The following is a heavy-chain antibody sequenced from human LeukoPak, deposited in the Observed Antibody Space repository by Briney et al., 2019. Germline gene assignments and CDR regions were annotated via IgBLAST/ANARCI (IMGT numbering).Heavy chain of an antibody. CDR2: ITSSSSI. J-gene: IGHJ4*02. D-gene: IGHD6-19*01. CDR3: AKDLHSSGGSLTD. V-gene: IGHV3-21*01. Sequence: SGGSLRLSCAASGFTFSSYNMNWVRQAPGKGLEWVSSITSSSSIYYADSVKGRFTISRDNAKSSLYLQMNSLRAEDTAVYYCAKDLHSSGGSLTDWGQGTLVTVSS. CDR1: GFTFSSYN.